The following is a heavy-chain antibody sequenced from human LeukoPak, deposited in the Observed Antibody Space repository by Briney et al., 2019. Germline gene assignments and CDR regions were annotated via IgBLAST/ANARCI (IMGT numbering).Heavy chain of an antibody. CDR1: GGSISSYY. V-gene: IGHV4-59*01. J-gene: IGHJ5*02. Sequence: PSETLSLTCTVSGGSISSYYWSWIRQPPGKGLEWIGYIYYSGSTNYNPSLKSRVTISVDTSKNQFSLKLSSVTAADTAVYYCARKMPDRRYYDSSGYNNWFDPWGQGTLVTVSS. CDR3: ARKMPDRRYYDSSGYNNWFDP. CDR2: IYYSGST. D-gene: IGHD3-22*01.